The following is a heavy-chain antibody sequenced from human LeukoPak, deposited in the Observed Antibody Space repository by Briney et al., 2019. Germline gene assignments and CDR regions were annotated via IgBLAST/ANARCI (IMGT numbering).Heavy chain of an antibody. CDR3: GRAPRPVAWNWFDP. V-gene: IGHV3-49*04. D-gene: IGHD2-15*01. CDR1: GFIFSNHK. Sequence: PGGSLRLSCAAFGFIFSNHKMNWVRQAPGKGLEWVGFIRSTAYGGTTEYAASVKGRFTISRDDSKSIAYLQMNSLKTDDTAVYYCGRAPRPVAWNWFDPWGQGTLVTVSS. CDR2: IRSTAYGGTT. J-gene: IGHJ5*02.